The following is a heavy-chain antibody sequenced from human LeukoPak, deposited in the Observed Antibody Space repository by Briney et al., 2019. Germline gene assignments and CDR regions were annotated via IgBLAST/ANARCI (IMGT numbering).Heavy chain of an antibody. CDR3: IVFGDSNH. J-gene: IGHJ5*02. Sequence: GGSLRLSCAASGLTGSHNYVSWVRQAPGKGLEWVSAIHTSGDTCYADSVKGRFTISRDTSKNTLYLQINSLRVEDTAVYYRIVFGDSNHWGQGTLVAVSS. D-gene: IGHD4-17*01. V-gene: IGHV3-53*01. CDR1: GLTGSHNY. CDR2: IHTSGDT.